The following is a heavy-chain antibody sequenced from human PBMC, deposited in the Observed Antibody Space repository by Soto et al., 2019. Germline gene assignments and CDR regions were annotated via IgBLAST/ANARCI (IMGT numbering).Heavy chain of an antibody. CDR1: GFTFSSFF. D-gene: IGHD4-17*01. Sequence: EVPLLEPGGGLVQPGGSLRLSFAASGFTFSSFFMSWLRQAPGKGLDWVSGIGANGGGTYYADSVKGRFIISRDNSKNTLYLQMNSLRAEDTAVYYCARDPNGDYLGAFDFWGQKTMVTVSS. V-gene: IGHV3-23*01. J-gene: IGHJ3*01. CDR3: ARDPNGDYLGAFDF. CDR2: IGANGGGT.